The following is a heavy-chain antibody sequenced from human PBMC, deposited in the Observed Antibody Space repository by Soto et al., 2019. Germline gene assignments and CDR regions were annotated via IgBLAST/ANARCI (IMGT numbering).Heavy chain of an antibody. Sequence: QVQLVQAGAEVKKPGASVKVSCKASGYTFTSYGISWVRQVLGQGLERMGWISAYNGNTNYAQKLQGQVTMTTKSCARTAYIELRSLRSDDTAVYYCAKWGLRATTPFFWGQGSLVTVSS. D-gene: IGHD5-12*01. CDR3: AKWGLRATTPFF. J-gene: IGHJ4*02. V-gene: IGHV1-18*01. CDR1: GYTFTSYG. CDR2: ISAYNGNT.